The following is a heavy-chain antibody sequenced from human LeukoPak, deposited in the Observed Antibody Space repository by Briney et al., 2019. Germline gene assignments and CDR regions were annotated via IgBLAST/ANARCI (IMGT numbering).Heavy chain of an antibody. CDR3: ARDSQHIVVVTALGDYYYGMDV. CDR2: ISPNSGGT. J-gene: IGHJ6*02. D-gene: IGHD2-21*02. CDR1: GYTFTGYY. Sequence: SVKVSCKASGYTFTGYYMHWVRQAPGQGLEWMGWISPNSGGTNYAQKFQGRVTMTRDTSISTAYMELSRLRSDDTAVYYCARDSQHIVVVTALGDYYYGMDVWGQGTTVTVSS. V-gene: IGHV1-2*02.